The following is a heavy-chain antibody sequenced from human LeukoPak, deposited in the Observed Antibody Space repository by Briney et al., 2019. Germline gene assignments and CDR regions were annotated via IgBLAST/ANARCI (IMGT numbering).Heavy chain of an antibody. J-gene: IGHJ6*03. CDR2: ISSSGSTI. CDR3: ARRRIYYYYMDV. V-gene: IGHV3-48*03. Sequence: GGSLRLSCAASGFTFSSYEMNWVRQAPGKGLEWVSYISSSGSTIYYADSVKGRFTISRDNAKNSLYLQMNSLRAEDTAVYYCARRRIYYYYMDVWGKGTTVTVSS. CDR1: GFTFSSYE. D-gene: IGHD2-15*01.